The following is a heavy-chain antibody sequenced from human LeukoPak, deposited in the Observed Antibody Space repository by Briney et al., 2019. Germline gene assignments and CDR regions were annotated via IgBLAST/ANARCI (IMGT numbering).Heavy chain of an antibody. CDR1: GFTFDDYA. CDR3: ARGGQQLAHFDY. J-gene: IGHJ4*02. D-gene: IGHD6-13*01. CDR2: ISWNSGSI. Sequence: GGSLRLSCAASGFTFDDYAMHWVRQAPGKGLEWVSGISWNSGSIGYADSVKGRFTISRDNAKNSLYLQMDSLRAEDTALYYCARGGQQLAHFDYWGQGTLVTVSS. V-gene: IGHV3-9*01.